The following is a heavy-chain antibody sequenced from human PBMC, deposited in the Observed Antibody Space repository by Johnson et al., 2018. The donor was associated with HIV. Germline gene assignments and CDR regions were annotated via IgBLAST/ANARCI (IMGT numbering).Heavy chain of an antibody. D-gene: IGHD1-26*01. CDR2: IGTAGDT. V-gene: IGHV3-13*01. Sequence: VQLVESGGGLVQPGGSLRLSCAASGFTFSSYDMHWVRQATGKGLEWVSAIGTAGDTYYPGSVKGRFTISRENAKNSLYLQMNSLRAGDTAVYYCARAGVGAGAFDIWGQGTMFTVSS. J-gene: IGHJ3*02. CDR3: ARAGVGAGAFDI. CDR1: GFTFSSYD.